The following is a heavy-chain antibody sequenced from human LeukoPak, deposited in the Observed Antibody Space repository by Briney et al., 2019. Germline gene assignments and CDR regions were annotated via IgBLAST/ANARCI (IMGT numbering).Heavy chain of an antibody. Sequence: SETLSLTCTVSGGSIMNHYWTWIRQPAGKGLECIGRIHTSGSPKYNPSLKSRVTISLDTSKNQFSLKVTSVTAADTAVYYCARVEAGAAAFYFDHWGRGTLVTVSS. V-gene: IGHV4-4*07. J-gene: IGHJ4*02. CDR2: IHTSGSP. D-gene: IGHD6-13*01. CDR3: ARVEAGAAAFYFDH. CDR1: GGSIMNHY.